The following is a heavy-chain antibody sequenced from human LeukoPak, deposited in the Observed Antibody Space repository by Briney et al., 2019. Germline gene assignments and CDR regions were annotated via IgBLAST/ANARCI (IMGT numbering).Heavy chain of an antibody. CDR3: ARPGIKGATDFDY. V-gene: IGHV1-69*05. J-gene: IGHJ4*02. CDR1: GGTFSSYA. CDR2: IIPIFGTA. Sequence: SVKVSCKASGGTFSSYAISWVRQAPGQGLEWMGGIIPIFGTANYAQKLQGRVTMTTDTSTSTAYMELRSLRSDDTAVYYCARPGIKGATDFDYWGQGTLVTVSS. D-gene: IGHD1-26*01.